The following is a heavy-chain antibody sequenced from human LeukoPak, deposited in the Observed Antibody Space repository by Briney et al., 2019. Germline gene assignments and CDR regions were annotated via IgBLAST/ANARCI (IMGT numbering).Heavy chain of an antibody. CDR2: IYYSGST. D-gene: IGHD2-15*01. Sequence: SETLSLTCTVSGGSISSYYWSWIRQPPGKGLEWIGYIYYSGSTYYNPSLKSRVTISVDRSKNQFSLKLSSVTAADTAVYYCARVGSRYYFDYWGQGTLVTVSS. CDR1: GGSISSYY. J-gene: IGHJ4*02. V-gene: IGHV4-59*12. CDR3: ARVGSRYYFDY.